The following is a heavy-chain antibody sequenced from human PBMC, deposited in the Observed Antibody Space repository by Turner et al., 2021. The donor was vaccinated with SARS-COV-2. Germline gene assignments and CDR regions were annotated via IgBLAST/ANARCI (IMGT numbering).Heavy chain of an antibody. J-gene: IGHJ4*02. CDR2: IRGSGCST. D-gene: IGHD5-12*01. CDR3: AKGPDIVATIWGTLFSGTFDY. CDR1: GFTFSSYA. V-gene: IGHV3-23*01. Sequence: EVQLLESGGGLVQPGGSLRLSCAASGFTFSSYAMSWVRQAPGKGLEWVSAIRGSGCSTYYADSVKGRFTISRDNSKNTLYLQMNSLRAEDTAVYYCAKGPDIVATIWGTLFSGTFDYWGQGTLVTVSS.